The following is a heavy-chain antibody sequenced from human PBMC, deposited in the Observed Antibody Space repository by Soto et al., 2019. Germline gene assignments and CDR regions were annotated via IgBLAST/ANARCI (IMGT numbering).Heavy chain of an antibody. J-gene: IGHJ6*02. CDR2: ISYDGSNK. CDR1: GFTFSSYG. CDR3: AKVSLAARFYYYYYDMDV. Sequence: GGSLRLSCAASGFTFSSYGMHWVRQAPGKGLEWVAVISYDGSNKYYADSVKGRFTISRDNSKNTLCLQMNSLRAEDTAVYYCAKVSLAARFYYYYYDMDVWGQGTTVTVSS. V-gene: IGHV3-30*18. D-gene: IGHD6-6*01.